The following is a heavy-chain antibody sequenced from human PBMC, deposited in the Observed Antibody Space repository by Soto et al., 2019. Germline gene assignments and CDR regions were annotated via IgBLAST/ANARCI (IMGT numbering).Heavy chain of an antibody. CDR2: TYWPDDN. CDR1: GFSLTTSGVG. CDR3: APTFPRQTDLISGGSFPPAFDP. J-gene: IGHJ5*02. D-gene: IGHD2-15*01. V-gene: IGHV2-5*01. Sequence: QNTLKEPGPTLLKPTQTLTLTFTFSGFSLTTSGVGGCWIRPPPAQALVRLTLTYWPDDNPYSPSLHSRLTITQDPSKDLLVLTSANMGPVDTSTYYCAPTFPRQTDLISGGSFPPAFDPRGQGTPITVS.